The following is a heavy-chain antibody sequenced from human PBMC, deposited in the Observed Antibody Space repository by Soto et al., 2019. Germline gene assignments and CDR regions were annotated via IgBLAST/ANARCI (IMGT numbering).Heavy chain of an antibody. J-gene: IGHJ4*02. CDR3: SPGDNYDRGAYYSH. CDR1: GFTFSGSA. V-gene: IGHV3-73*01. D-gene: IGHD3-22*01. CDR2: IRSKANSYAT. Sequence: PGGSLRLSCAASGFTFSGSAVHWVRQASGKGLEWVGRIRSKANSYATAYAASLKGRFTISRDDSENTAYLQMNSLKAEDTAVYYCSPGDNYDRGAYYSHWGQGTLVTVSS.